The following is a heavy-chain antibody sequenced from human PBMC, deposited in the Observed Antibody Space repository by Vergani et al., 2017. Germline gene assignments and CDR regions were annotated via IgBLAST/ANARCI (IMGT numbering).Heavy chain of an antibody. CDR3: ARGVGDFWSGYSFSFDYYYMDV. V-gene: IGHV1-18*01. CDR1: GYTFTSYG. CDR2: ISAYNGNT. D-gene: IGHD3-3*01. J-gene: IGHJ6*03. Sequence: QVQLVQSGAEVKKPGASVKVSCKASGYTFTSYGISWVRQAPGQGLEWMGWISAYNGNTNYAQKLQGRVTMTTDTSTSTAYMELRSLRSDDTAVYYWARGVGDFWSGYSFSFDYYYMDVWGKGTTVTVSS.